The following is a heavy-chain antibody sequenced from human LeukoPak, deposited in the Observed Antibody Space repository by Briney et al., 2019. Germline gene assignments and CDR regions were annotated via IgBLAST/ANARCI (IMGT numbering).Heavy chain of an antibody. CDR3: VRAMDV. V-gene: IGHV3-7*04. CDR2: IKQDGSEK. Sequence: GGSLRLSCAASGFTFSNYWVNWVRQAPGKGLEWVANIKQDGSEKYYVDSAKGRFTISRDNAKNSLYLQMNSLRAEDTAAYYCVRAMDVWGQGTTITVSS. CDR1: GFTFSNYW. J-gene: IGHJ6*02.